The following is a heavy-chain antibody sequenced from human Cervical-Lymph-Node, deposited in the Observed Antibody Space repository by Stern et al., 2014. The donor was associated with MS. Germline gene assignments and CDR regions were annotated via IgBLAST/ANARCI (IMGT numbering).Heavy chain of an antibody. Sequence: VQLVESGGGLVKPGGSLRLSCAASGFTFDDYAMHWVRQAPGQGLEWVSGINWNSGTIGYADSVKGRFTISRDNAKNSLYLQMNSLRAEDTALYYCARVVAGIAVSGSYFDYWGQGTLVTVSS. CDR1: GFTFDDYA. D-gene: IGHD6-19*01. CDR3: ARVVAGIAVSGSYFDY. J-gene: IGHJ4*02. V-gene: IGHV3-9*01. CDR2: INWNSGTI.